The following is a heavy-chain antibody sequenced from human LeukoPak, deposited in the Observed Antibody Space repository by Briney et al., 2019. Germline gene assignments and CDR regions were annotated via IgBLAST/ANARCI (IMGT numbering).Heavy chain of an antibody. J-gene: IGHJ4*02. CDR2: IYYSGST. Sequence: SETLSLTCTVSGGSVSSVSYYWSWIRQPPGKGLEWIGYIYYSGSTNYNPSLKSRVTISVDTSKNQFSLNLSSVAAADTAVYYCATYDSSGYADYCFDYWGQGTLVTVSS. D-gene: IGHD3-22*01. CDR3: ATYDSSGYADYCFDY. V-gene: IGHV4-61*01. CDR1: GGSVSSVSYY.